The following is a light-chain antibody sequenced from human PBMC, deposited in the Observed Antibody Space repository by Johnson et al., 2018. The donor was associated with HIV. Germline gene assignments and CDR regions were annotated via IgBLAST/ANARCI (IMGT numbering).Light chain of an antibody. CDR1: SSNIGNNF. V-gene: IGLV1-51*02. CDR3: GTWDSSLRAGF. J-gene: IGLJ1*01. Sequence: QSVLTQPPSVSAAPGQKVTISCSGSSSNIGNNFVSWYQQLPGTAPKLLIYANNKRPSGIADRFSGSKSGTSATLGITGLQTGDEADDYCGTWDSSLRAGFFGTGTKVTVL. CDR2: ANN.